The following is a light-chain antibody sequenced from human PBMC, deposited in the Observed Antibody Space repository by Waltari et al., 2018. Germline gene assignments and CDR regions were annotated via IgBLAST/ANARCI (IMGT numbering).Light chain of an antibody. Sequence: CKASQSFTSYLDWYQHRPGQAPKLLIYDASNWATGVAYRFSGSGSGTDFSLTISRLEPEDFAVYYCQQYENLPLTFGPGTKVEIK. CDR1: QSFTSY. CDR2: DAS. V-gene: IGKV3-20*01. CDR3: QQYENLPLT. J-gene: IGKJ1*01.